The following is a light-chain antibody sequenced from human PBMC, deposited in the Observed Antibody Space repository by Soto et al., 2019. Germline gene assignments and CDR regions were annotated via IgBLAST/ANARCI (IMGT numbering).Light chain of an antibody. CDR1: QSITNY. CDR2: AAS. Sequence: DIQMTQSPSSLSASVGDRVTITCRTSQSITNYLNWYQQKPGKAPKLLIYAASSLQSGVPSRFTGSGSGTEFTLTISSLQPEDFATYYCLQHNSYSWAFGQGTKVDIK. CDR3: LQHNSYSWA. J-gene: IGKJ1*01. V-gene: IGKV1-17*01.